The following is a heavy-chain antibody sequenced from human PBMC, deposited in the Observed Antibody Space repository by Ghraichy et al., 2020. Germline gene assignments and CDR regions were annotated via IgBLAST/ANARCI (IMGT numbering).Heavy chain of an antibody. D-gene: IGHD1-1*01. J-gene: IGHJ4*02. CDR1: GFTFSGST. CDR2: IGSMI. V-gene: IGHV3-48*02. Sequence: GGSLRLSCAASGFTFSGSTMNWVRQAPGKGLEWVSFIGSMIYYADSVKGRFTISRDNAKNTLYLQMNSLRDEDTAVYYCSRDLWNAFSLEVWGQGTPVTVSS. CDR3: SRDLWNAFSLEV.